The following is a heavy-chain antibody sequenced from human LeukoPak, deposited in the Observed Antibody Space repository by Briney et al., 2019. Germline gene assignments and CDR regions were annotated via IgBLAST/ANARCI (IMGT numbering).Heavy chain of an antibody. V-gene: IGHV3-30-3*01. CDR2: ISNDGSNK. Sequence: EGSLRLSCAASGFTFSSYAMHWVRQAPGKGLEWVAVISNDGSNKYYADSVKGRFTISRDNSKNTLYLQMNSLRAEDTAVYYCARDHLPDAIHYFDYWGQGTLVTVSS. D-gene: IGHD2-2*01. CDR3: ARDHLPDAIHYFDY. CDR1: GFTFSSYA. J-gene: IGHJ4*02.